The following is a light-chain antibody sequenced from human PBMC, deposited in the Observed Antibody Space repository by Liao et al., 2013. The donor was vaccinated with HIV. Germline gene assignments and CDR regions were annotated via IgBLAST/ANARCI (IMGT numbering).Light chain of an antibody. J-gene: IGLJ2*01. CDR1: TLGHKS. V-gene: IGLV3-1*01. Sequence: YELTQPPSVSVSPGQTASITCSGATLGHKSPSWYQQRPGQPPVLVIYQGTKRPSGIPERFSGSYSGDTATLTISGTQVMDEADYYCQAWDTTTGDVLFGGGTKLTVL. CDR2: QGT. CDR3: QAWDTTTGDVL.